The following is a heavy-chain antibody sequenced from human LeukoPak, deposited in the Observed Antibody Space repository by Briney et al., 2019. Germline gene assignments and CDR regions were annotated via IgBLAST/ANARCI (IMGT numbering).Heavy chain of an antibody. CDR3: ISFYETY. CDR2: INSDGSWT. J-gene: IGHJ4*02. D-gene: IGHD2/OR15-2a*01. V-gene: IGHV3-74*01. Sequence: GGSLRLSCAASGNYWMHWVRQVPGKGLVWVSHINSDGSWTSYADSVKGRFTISKDNAKNTVYLQMNSLRAEDTAVYYCISFYETYWGRGTLVTVSS. CDR1: GNYW.